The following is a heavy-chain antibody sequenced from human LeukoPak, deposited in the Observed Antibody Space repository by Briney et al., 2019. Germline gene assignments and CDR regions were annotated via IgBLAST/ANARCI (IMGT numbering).Heavy chain of an antibody. CDR2: INVRSNYI. CDR3: VRLRRNSDTSGFYYYYDY. CDR1: GYTFSSYS. V-gene: IGHV3-21*01. Sequence: GYLRLSCAASGYTFSSYSINWVRQAPGKGLEWVSSINVRSNYIYYADSVRGRFSISRDDARDSLYLQMNSLRAEDTAVYYCVRLRRNSDTSGFYYYYDYWGQGTLV. J-gene: IGHJ4*02. D-gene: IGHD3-22*01.